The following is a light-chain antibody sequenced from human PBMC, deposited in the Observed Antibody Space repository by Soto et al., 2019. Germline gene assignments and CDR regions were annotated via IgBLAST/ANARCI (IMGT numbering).Light chain of an antibody. Sequence: QSALTQPPSASGSPGQSVTISCTGTSSDVGTHGYVSWYQQHAGKAPKLMIYDVTKRPSGVPDRFSGSKSANTASLTVSGLQAEDEADYYCMCYAGGNNWVFGGGTKVTFL. CDR1: SSDVGTHGY. J-gene: IGLJ3*02. CDR2: DVT. V-gene: IGLV2-8*01. CDR3: MCYAGGNNWV.